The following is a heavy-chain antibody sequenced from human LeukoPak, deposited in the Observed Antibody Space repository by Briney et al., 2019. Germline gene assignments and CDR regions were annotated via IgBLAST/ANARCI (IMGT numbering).Heavy chain of an antibody. Sequence: ASVKVSCKASGYTFTSYGISWVRQAPGQGLEWMGWISAYNGNTNYAQKLQGRVTMTTDTSTSTAYMELRSLRSDDTAVYYCARIGDYYDSSGYGLLDYWGQGTLVTVSS. D-gene: IGHD3-22*01. J-gene: IGHJ4*02. CDR3: ARIGDYYDSSGYGLLDY. V-gene: IGHV1-18*01. CDR1: GYTFTSYG. CDR2: ISAYNGNT.